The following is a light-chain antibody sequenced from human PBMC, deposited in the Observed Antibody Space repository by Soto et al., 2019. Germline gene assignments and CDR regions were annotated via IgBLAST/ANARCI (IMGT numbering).Light chain of an antibody. CDR1: SSDVGGYDH. V-gene: IGLV2-14*03. CDR2: DVT. Sequence: QSVLTQPASVSGSPGQSITISCTGTSSDVGGYDHFSWYQQHPGKAPKLIIYDVTVRPSGISRRFSGSKSDNTASLAVSGLQPEDEADYYCSSYTNKDTLLFGGGTKLTVL. CDR3: SSYTNKDTLL. J-gene: IGLJ3*02.